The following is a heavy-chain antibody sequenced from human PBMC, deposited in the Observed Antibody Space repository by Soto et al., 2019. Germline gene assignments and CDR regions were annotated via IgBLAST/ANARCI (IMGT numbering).Heavy chain of an antibody. J-gene: IGHJ2*01. D-gene: IGHD5-12*01. CDR3: ARGNHRWLQLWYFDL. CDR2: IIPIFGTV. V-gene: IGHV1-69*12. Sequence: QVQLVQSGAEVKKPGSSVKVSCKASGGTFSNYPISWVRQAPGQGLEWMGGIIPIFGTVNYAQKFQGRVTITADESTSTAYMELSSLRSEDTAVYYCARGNHRWLQLWYFDLWGRGTLVTDSS. CDR1: GGTFSNYP.